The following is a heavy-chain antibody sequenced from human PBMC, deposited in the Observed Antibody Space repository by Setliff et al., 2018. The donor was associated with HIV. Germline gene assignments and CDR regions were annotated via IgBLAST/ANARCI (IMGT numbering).Heavy chain of an antibody. CDR3: ARHDNYDSSGYYNLYYFDY. Sequence: PSETLSLTCTVSGGSISSGDYYWSWIRQHPRKGLEWIGSIFFSGSAYYNPSLQSRVTISVDTSKDQFSLKLTSLTAADTAVYYCARHDNYDSSGYYNLYYFDYWGQGTLVTVSS. D-gene: IGHD3-22*01. J-gene: IGHJ4*02. CDR1: GGSISSGDYY. V-gene: IGHV4-39*01. CDR2: IFFSGSA.